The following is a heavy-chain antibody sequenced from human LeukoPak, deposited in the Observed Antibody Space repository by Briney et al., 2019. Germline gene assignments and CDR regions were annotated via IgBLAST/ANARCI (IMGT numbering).Heavy chain of an antibody. CDR1: GGSISSYY. Sequence: SETLSLTCTVSGGSISSYYWSWIRQPPGKGLEWIGYIYYSGSTNYNPSLKSRGTISVDPSKNQFSLKLSSVTAADTAVYYCARDRYYYDSSGYYSRGFDYWGQGTLVTVSS. D-gene: IGHD3-22*01. CDR2: IYYSGST. V-gene: IGHV4-59*01. CDR3: ARDRYYYDSSGYYSRGFDY. J-gene: IGHJ4*02.